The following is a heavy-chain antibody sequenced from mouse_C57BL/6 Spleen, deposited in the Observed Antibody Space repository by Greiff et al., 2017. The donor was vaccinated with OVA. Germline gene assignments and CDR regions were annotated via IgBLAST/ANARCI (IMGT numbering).Heavy chain of an antibody. V-gene: IGHV1-80*01. Sequence: QVQLQQSGAELVKPGASVKISCKASGYAFSSYWMNWVKQRPGKGLEWIGQIYPGDGDTNYNGKFKGKATLTADKSSSTAYMQLSSLTSEDSAVYFCARRTTVVESYFDYWGQGTTLTVSS. CDR3: ARRTTVVESYFDY. CDR2: IYPGDGDT. CDR1: GYAFSSYW. J-gene: IGHJ2*01. D-gene: IGHD1-1*01.